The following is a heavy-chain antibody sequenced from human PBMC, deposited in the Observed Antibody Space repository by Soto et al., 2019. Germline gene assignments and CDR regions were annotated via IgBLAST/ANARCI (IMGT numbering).Heavy chain of an antibody. CDR1: GYTFTSYG. CDR3: AREFYYDSSGRNYDAFDI. D-gene: IGHD3-22*01. J-gene: IGHJ3*02. V-gene: IGHV1-18*01. Sequence: ASVKASCKASGYTFTSYGISWVRQAPGQGLEWMGWISAYNGNTNYAQKLQGRVTMTTDTSTSTAYMELRSLRSDDTAVYYCAREFYYDSSGRNYDAFDIWGQGTMVT. CDR2: ISAYNGNT.